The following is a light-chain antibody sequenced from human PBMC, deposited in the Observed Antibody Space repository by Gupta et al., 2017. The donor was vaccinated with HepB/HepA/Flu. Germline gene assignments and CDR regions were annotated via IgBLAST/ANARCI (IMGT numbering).Light chain of an antibody. Sequence: QSALTQPASVSGSPGQSITISCTGTSSDVGSYNLVSWYQQHPGKAPKRMIYEVSKRPSGVSNRFSGSKSGNTASLTISGLQAEDEADYYCCSYAGVVVFGGGTKLTV. CDR2: EVS. CDR3: CSYAGVVV. CDR1: SSDVGSYNL. J-gene: IGLJ2*01. V-gene: IGLV2-23*02.